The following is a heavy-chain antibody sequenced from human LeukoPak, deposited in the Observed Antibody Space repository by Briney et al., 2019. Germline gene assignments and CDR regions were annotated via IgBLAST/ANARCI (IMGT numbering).Heavy chain of an antibody. Sequence: GGSLRLSCAASGXTFSSYAMHWVRQAPGKGLEWVAVIWNDGSNKYYADSVKGRFTISRDNSKNTVYLQMNSLRAEDTAVYYCARGRQLGGPTTVYFDYWGQGTLVTVSS. V-gene: IGHV3-30*04. CDR3: ARGRQLGGPTTVYFDY. CDR2: IWNDGSNK. CDR1: GXTFSSYA. J-gene: IGHJ4*02. D-gene: IGHD3-16*01.